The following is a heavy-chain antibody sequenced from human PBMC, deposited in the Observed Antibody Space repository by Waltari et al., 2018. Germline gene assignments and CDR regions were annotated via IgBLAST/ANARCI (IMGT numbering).Heavy chain of an antibody. CDR2: IYYSGIT. Sequence: QVQLVESGGGVVQPGGSLRLSCAASGFTFSSYGMHWIRQPPGKGLGWIGSIYYSGITQYNPSLKSRITMSLDMSKNQFSLKLISMTAADTAVYYCARDRLFSTLYYFDLWGQGTPVTVSS. D-gene: IGHD3-9*01. CDR1: GFTFSSYG. V-gene: IGHV4-39*07. CDR3: ARDRLFSTLYYFDL. J-gene: IGHJ4*02.